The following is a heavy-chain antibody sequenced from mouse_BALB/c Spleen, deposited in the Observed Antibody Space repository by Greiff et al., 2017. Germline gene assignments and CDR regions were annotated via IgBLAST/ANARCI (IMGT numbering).Heavy chain of an antibody. CDR1: GFTFSSYG. Sequence: EVKLVESGGDLVKPGGSLKLSCAASGFTFSSYGMSWVRQTPDKRLEWVATISSGGSYTYYPDSVKGRFTISRDNAKNTLYLQMSSLKSEDTAMYYCARHRDGFYFDDWGQGTTLTVSS. CDR2: ISSGGSYT. J-gene: IGHJ2*01. V-gene: IGHV5-6*01. D-gene: IGHD2-3*01. CDR3: ARHRDGFYFDD.